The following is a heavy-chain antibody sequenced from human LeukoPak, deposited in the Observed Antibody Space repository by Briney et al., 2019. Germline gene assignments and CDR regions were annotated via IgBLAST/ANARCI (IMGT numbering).Heavy chain of an antibody. D-gene: IGHD2-21*02. CDR1: GFSFSSYW. CDR3: ARDAVRGGDCDY. Sequence: GGSLRLSCAASGFSFSSYWMKWVRQAPGEGPEWLANIKEDGSEEYYAASVRGRFTISRDNAKKSLYLQMNSLRAEDTAVYYCARDAVRGGDCDYWGQGTLVTVSS. J-gene: IGHJ4*02. CDR2: IKEDGSEE. V-gene: IGHV3-7*01.